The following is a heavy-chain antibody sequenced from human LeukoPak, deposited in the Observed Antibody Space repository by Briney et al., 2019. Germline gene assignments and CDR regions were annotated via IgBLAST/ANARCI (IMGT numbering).Heavy chain of an antibody. V-gene: IGHV3-23*01. CDR3: AKERDYYDSSGYYNGGFDP. CDR2: ISGSGGST. J-gene: IGHJ5*02. CDR1: GFTFSSYA. Sequence: TGGSLRLSCAASGFTFSSYAMSWVRQAPGKGLEWVSAISGSGGSTYYADSVKGRFTISRDNSKNTLYLQMNSLRAEDTAVYYCAKERDYYDSSGYYNGGFDPWGQGTLVTVSS. D-gene: IGHD3-22*01.